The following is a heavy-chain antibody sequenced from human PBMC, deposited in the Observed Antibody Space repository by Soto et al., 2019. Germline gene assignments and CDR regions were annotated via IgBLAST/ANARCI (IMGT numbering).Heavy chain of an antibody. J-gene: IGHJ6*02. V-gene: IGHV1-3*01. CDR1: GYTFTSYA. CDR3: ARGESGYSYGPIGGYYYYGMDV. CDR2: INAGNGNT. D-gene: IGHD5-18*01. Sequence: QVQLVQSGAEVKKPGASVKVSCKASGYTFTSYAMHWVRQAPGQRLEWMGWINAGNGNTKYSQKFQGRVTITRDTSASTAYMELSSLRSEDTAVYYCARGESGYSYGPIGGYYYYGMDVWGQGTTVTVSS.